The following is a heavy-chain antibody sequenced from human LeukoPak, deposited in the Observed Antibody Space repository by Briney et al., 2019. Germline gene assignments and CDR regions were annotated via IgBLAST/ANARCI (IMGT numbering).Heavy chain of an antibody. J-gene: IGHJ4*02. CDR3: ARGGGYYFDH. CDR2: IKEDGSEK. V-gene: IGHV3-7*01. CDR1: GFTLSSYW. Sequence: GGSLRLSCAASGFTLSSYWMNWVRLAPGKGLEWVANIKEDGSEKYYVDSVEGRFTISRDNAKNSLYLQMNSLRAEDTAVYYCARGGGYYFDHLGQGTLVTVSS. D-gene: IGHD5-24*01.